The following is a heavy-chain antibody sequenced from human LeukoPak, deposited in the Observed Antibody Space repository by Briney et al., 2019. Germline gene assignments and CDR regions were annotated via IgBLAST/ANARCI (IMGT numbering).Heavy chain of an antibody. CDR2: IYYSGSTYSGSA. V-gene: IGHV4-31*03. J-gene: IGHJ4*02. D-gene: IGHD3-16*01. CDR1: GASISSGGYY. CDR3: AGFGGALFH. Sequence: SETLSLTCTVSGASISSGGYYWSWIRQHPGKGLEWVGYIYYSGSTYSGSAYYNPPLKSRATISLDTAKNQFSLKLSSVTAADTAVYYCAGFGGALFHWGQGTLVTVSS.